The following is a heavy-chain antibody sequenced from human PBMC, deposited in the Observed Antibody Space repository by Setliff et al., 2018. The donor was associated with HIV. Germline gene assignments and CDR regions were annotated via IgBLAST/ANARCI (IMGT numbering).Heavy chain of an antibody. CDR3: AREGLWFGDRGYYMDV. J-gene: IGHJ6*03. V-gene: IGHV1-2*02. D-gene: IGHD3-10*01. CDR1: GYTFIDYY. CDR2: FNPDTYAS. Sequence: ASVKVSCKASGYTFIDYYIHWVRQAPGQGLEWMGWFNPDTYASNYAQKFQGRVTMTRDTSISTAYMELSGLISEDAAVYYCAREGLWFGDRGYYMDVWGTGTAVTVSS.